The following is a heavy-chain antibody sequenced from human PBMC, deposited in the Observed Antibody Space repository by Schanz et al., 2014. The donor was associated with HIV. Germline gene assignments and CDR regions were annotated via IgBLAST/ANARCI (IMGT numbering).Heavy chain of an antibody. D-gene: IGHD3-16*02. CDR2: MNPNRGNA. V-gene: IGHV1-8*01. Sequence: QVQLVQSGAEVQKPGASVKVSCKASGYTFNTYDINWVRQAPGQGLEWMGWMNPNRGNAGFAQKFQGRVTLTRDTSITTAYMELTSLRPEDTAVYYCARRRGWGSYRYFPYGLDVWGQGTTVTVSS. CDR1: GYTFNTYD. CDR3: ARRRGWGSYRYFPYGLDV. J-gene: IGHJ6*02.